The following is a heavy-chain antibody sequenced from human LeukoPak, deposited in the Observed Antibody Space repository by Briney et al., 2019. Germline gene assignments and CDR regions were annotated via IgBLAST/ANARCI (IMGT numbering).Heavy chain of an antibody. CDR1: GYTFTHNY. CDR3: ARGWGYDYRGNNWFDP. CDR2: RDSNNCGT. V-gene: IGHV1-2*02. D-gene: IGHD5-12*01. J-gene: IGHJ5*02. Sequence: ASVNVSCKASGYTFTHNYIHWLRQAPGPGLAWMGWRDSNNCGTQFPQKFQDRVTMTRNTSISTAYMELSRLGFDDTAVYYCARGWGYDYRGNNWFDPWGQGAPVTVSS.